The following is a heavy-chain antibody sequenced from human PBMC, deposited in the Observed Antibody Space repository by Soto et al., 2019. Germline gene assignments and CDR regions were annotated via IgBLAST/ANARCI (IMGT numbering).Heavy chain of an antibody. D-gene: IGHD2-15*01. CDR3: AIGTIGYCSGGSCYSPDY. J-gene: IGHJ4*02. CDR2: IIPIFGTA. CDR1: GGTFSSYA. V-gene: IGHV1-69*06. Sequence: QVQLVQSGAEVKKPGSSVNVSCKASGGTFSSYAISWVRQAPGQGLEWMGGIIPIFGTANYAQKFQGRVTITADKSTSTAYMELSSLRSEDTAVYYCAIGTIGYCSGGSCYSPDYWGQGTLVTVSS.